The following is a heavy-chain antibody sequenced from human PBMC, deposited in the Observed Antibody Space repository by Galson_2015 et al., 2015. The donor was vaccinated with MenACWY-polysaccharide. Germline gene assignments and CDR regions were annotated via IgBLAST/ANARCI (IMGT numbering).Heavy chain of an antibody. CDR1: GFTFSSYA. D-gene: IGHD3-22*01. Sequence: SLRLSCAASGFTFSSYAMNWVRQAPGKGLEWVSVISGSGGTTYHADSVKGRFTISRDNSKKTLDLQMNSLRAEDTAVYYCAKVYYYDSSDYYPYYYAMDVWGQGTTVTVSS. J-gene: IGHJ6*02. CDR3: AKVYYYDSSDYYPYYYAMDV. V-gene: IGHV3-23*01. CDR2: ISGSGGTT.